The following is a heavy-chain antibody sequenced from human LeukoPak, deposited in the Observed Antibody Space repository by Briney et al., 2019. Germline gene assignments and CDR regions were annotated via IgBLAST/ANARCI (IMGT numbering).Heavy chain of an antibody. V-gene: IGHV3-7*01. CDR1: GFTFSSYW. D-gene: IGHD3-10*01. CDR3: ARDGGILWFGEATDAFDI. J-gene: IGHJ3*02. CDR2: IKQDGSEK. Sequence: GGSLRLSCAASGFTFSSYWMSWVRQAPGKGLEWVANIKQDGSEKYYVDSVKGRFTISRDNAKNSLYLQMNSLRAEDTAVYYCARDGGILWFGEATDAFDIWGQGTMVTVSS.